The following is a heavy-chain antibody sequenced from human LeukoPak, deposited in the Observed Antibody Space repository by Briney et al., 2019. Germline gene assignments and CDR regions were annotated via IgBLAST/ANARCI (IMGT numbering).Heavy chain of an antibody. Sequence: PSETLSLTCAVYGGSFSGYYWSWIRQPPGKGLEWIGEINHSGSTNYNLSLKSRVTISVDTSKNQFSLKLSSVTAADTAVYYCARGLDYYDSSGYYGIWGQGTMVTVSS. CDR3: ARGLDYYDSSGYYGI. V-gene: IGHV4-34*01. CDR1: GGSFSGYY. D-gene: IGHD3-22*01. CDR2: INHSGST. J-gene: IGHJ3*02.